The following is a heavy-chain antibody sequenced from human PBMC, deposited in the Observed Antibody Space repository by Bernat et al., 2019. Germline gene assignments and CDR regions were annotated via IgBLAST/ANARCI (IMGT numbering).Heavy chain of an antibody. Sequence: EVQLVEYGGGLVKPGGSLRLSCAASGFTFSNAWMNWVRQAPGKGLEWVGRIKSKTDGGTTDYAAPVKGRFTISRDDSKNTLYLQMNSLKTEDTAVYYCTRELRYFDWAYFDYWGQGTLVTVSS. CDR3: TRELRYFDWAYFDY. CDR2: IKSKTDGGTT. J-gene: IGHJ4*02. V-gene: IGHV3-15*07. D-gene: IGHD3-9*01. CDR1: GFTFSNAW.